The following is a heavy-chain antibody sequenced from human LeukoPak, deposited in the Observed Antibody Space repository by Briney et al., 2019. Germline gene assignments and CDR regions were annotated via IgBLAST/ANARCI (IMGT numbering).Heavy chain of an antibody. CDR2: IYPGDSDT. D-gene: IGHD1-26*01. J-gene: IGHJ3*01. CDR1: GYSFTSYW. V-gene: IGHV5-51*01. CDR3: ARHYSGSYSDDAFDV. Sequence: GESLKISCKGSGYSFTSYWIGWVRQLPGKGLEWMGIIYPGDSDTRYSPSFQGQVTISADKSISTAYLQWSSLKASGTAMYYGARHYSGSYSDDAFDVWSQGTMVTVSS.